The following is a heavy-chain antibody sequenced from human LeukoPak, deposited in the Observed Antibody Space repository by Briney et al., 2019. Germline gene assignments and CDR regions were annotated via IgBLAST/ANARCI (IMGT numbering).Heavy chain of an antibody. V-gene: IGHV4-59*01. J-gene: IGHJ2*01. CDR2: IYYSGST. Sequence: SETLSLTCTVSGGSISSYYWSWIRQPPGKGLEWIGYIYYSGSTNYNPSLKSRVTISVDTSKNQFSLKLSSVTAADTAVYYCGRTPKSHFDLWGRGTLVTVSS. CDR1: GGSISSYY. CDR3: GRTPKSHFDL.